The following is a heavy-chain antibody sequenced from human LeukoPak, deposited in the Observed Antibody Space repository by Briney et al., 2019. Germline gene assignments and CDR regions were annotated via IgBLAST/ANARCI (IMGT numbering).Heavy chain of an antibody. CDR1: GGSISSGGYC. Sequence: PSETLSLTCTVSGGSISSGGYCWSWIRQHPGKGLEWIGYIYYSGSTYYNPSLKSRVTISVDTSKNQFSLKLSSVTAADTAVYYCARAGYYYDSSGPIDYWGQGTLVTVSS. V-gene: IGHV4-31*03. J-gene: IGHJ4*02. CDR2: IYYSGST. CDR3: ARAGYYYDSSGPIDY. D-gene: IGHD3-22*01.